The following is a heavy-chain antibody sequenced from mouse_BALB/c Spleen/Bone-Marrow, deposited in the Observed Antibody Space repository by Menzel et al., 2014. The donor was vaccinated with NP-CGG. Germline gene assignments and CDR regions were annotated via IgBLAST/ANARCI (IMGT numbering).Heavy chain of an antibody. J-gene: IGHJ1*01. CDR1: GYSFTGYF. CDR2: INPYNGDT. V-gene: IGHV1-20*02. D-gene: IGHD1-1*01. Sequence: VQLQQSGPELVKPGASVKISCKASGYSFTGYFMNWVMQSHGKSLEWIGRINPYNGDTFYNQKFKGKATLTVDKSSSTAHMELRSLASEASAVYYCARVTTDWYFDVWGAGTTVTVSS. CDR3: ARVTTDWYFDV.